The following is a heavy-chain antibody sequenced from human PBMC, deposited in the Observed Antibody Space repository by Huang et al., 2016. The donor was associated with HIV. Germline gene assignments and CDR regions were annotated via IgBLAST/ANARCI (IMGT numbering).Heavy chain of an antibody. J-gene: IGHJ4*02. Sequence: QVQLVQSGSELKKPGASVKVSCKASGYTFTSYAMNWVRQAPGQGLEWMGGSNPNTVNPTYAQGVTGRFVFSLDTSVSTAYLQISSLKAEDTAVYYCARDRVVFYYGSGSYYNFDYWGQGTLVTVSS. CDR2: SNPNTVNP. CDR1: GYTFTSYA. V-gene: IGHV7-4-1*02. D-gene: IGHD3-10*01. CDR3: ARDRVVFYYGSGSYYNFDY.